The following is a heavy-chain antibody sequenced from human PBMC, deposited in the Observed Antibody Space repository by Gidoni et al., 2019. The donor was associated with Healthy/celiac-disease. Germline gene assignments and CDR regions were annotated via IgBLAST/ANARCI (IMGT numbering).Heavy chain of an antibody. CDR2: TRNKANSYTT. J-gene: IGHJ3*02. Sequence: CPASGFTFSDHYMDWVRQAPGKGLEWVGRTRNKANSYTTEYAASVKGRFTISRDDSKNSLYLQMNSLKTEDTAVYYCARDGRTGTTDDAFDIWGQGTMVTVSS. D-gene: IGHD1-1*01. V-gene: IGHV3-72*01. CDR3: ARDGRTGTTDDAFDI. CDR1: GFTFSDHY.